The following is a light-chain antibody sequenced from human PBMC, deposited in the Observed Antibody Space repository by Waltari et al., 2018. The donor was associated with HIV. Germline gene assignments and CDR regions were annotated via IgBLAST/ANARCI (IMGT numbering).Light chain of an antibody. CDR1: SSDVGSYHL. V-gene: IGLV2-23*02. CDR2: EFT. J-gene: IGLJ2*01. CDR3: CSYSGTSTLV. Sequence: QSALTQPASVSGSPGQSITISCTGTSSDVGSYHLVSWYQQHPGKAPKLMIYEFTKRPSGVSNRFSGSKSGNTASLTISGLQAEDEADYYCCSYSGTSTLVFGGGTKLTVL.